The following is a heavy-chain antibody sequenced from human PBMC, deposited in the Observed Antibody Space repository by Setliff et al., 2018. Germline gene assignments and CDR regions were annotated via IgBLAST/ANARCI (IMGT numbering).Heavy chain of an antibody. CDR3: ATDLAIRGVQFDS. D-gene: IGHD3-10*01. Sequence: ASVKVSCKTSGYGFTPHYFHWLRQAPGQGLEWMGWINPNSGGTNYAHKFQGRFTITADTSIDTAYMELSSLTSEDTAVYYCATDLAIRGVQFDSWGRGTLFTV. CDR1: GYGFTPHY. V-gene: IGHV1-2*07. J-gene: IGHJ4*02. CDR2: INPNSGGT.